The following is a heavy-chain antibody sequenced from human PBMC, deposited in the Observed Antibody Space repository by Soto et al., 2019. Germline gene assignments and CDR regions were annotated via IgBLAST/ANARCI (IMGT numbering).Heavy chain of an antibody. CDR1: GGSISSYY. CDR3: ARAEYYYDSSGFSNWFDP. D-gene: IGHD3-22*01. CDR2: IYYSGST. J-gene: IGHJ5*02. Sequence: SETLSLTCTVSGGSISSYYWSWIRQPPGRGLEWIGYIYYSGSTNYNPSLKSRVTISVDTSKNQFSLKLSSVTAADTAVYYCARAEYYYDSSGFSNWFDPWGQGTLVTVSS. V-gene: IGHV4-59*01.